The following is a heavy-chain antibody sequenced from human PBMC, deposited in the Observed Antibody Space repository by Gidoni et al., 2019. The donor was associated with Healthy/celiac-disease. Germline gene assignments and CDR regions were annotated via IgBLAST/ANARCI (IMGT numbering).Heavy chain of an antibody. D-gene: IGHD6-13*01. CDR2: FCYRGST. Sequence: QVQLQESGPGLVKPSQTLSLTCTVSGGSISSGGYYWSWIRQHPGKGREWIGYFCYRGSTYYTPSLKSRVTISVDTSKNQFSLTLSSVTAADTAVYYCASAPAFSSSWSNWFDPWGQGTLVTVSS. CDR3: ASAPAFSSSWSNWFDP. V-gene: IGHV4-31*03. J-gene: IGHJ5*02. CDR1: GGSISSGGYY.